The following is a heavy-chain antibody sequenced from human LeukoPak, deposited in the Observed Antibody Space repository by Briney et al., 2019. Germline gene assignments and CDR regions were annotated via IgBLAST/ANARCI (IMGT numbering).Heavy chain of an antibody. V-gene: IGHV3-74*01. Sequence: GGSLRVSCAASGFTFSNHWMHWVRQAPGKGLMWVSRISRGASRTDYADSVKGRFTISRDDAKNTLYLQVNSLRVEDTGVYFCARGGSDTAMAHDYWGQGILVTVSS. CDR1: GFTFSNHW. CDR3: ARGGSDTAMAHDY. CDR2: ISRGASRT. J-gene: IGHJ4*02. D-gene: IGHD5-18*01.